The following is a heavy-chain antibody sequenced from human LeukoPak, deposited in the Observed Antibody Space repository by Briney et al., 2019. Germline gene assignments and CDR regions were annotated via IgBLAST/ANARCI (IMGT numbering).Heavy chain of an antibody. J-gene: IGHJ4*02. CDR1: GFTFSSYA. Sequence: PGGSLRLSCAASGFTFSSYAMSWVRQAPGKGLEWVSANSGSGGSTYYADSVKGRFTISRDNSKNTLYLQMNSLRAEDTAVYYCAKDQDYYGSGSPFDYWGQGTLVTVSS. D-gene: IGHD3-10*01. CDR3: AKDQDYYGSGSPFDY. V-gene: IGHV3-23*01. CDR2: NSGSGGST.